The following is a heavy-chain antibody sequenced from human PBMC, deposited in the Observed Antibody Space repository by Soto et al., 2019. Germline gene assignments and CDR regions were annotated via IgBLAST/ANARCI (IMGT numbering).Heavy chain of an antibody. CDR2: IDHIGIT. D-gene: IGHD5-18*01. CDR1: GGSFSDYY. J-gene: IGHJ6*02. V-gene: IGHV4-34*01. CDR3: ACIFSGGYGYGFYSYGMDV. Sequence: PSETLSLTCAVYGGSFSDYYWSWIRQSPKKGLEWIGEIDHIGITNYNPSLKSRVAMSIDTSKNQFSLKLSSVTAADTAVYYCACIFSGGYGYGFYSYGMDVWGQGTTVTVSS.